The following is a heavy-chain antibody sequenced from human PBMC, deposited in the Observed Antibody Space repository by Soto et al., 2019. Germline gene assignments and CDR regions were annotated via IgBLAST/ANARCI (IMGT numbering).Heavy chain of an antibody. V-gene: IGHV3-23*01. CDR3: AKVRCTTTDCYVPDY. D-gene: IGHD1-26*01. Sequence: GGSLRLSCAASGFSFRTYTMSWVRQAPGKGLEWLSVISGSGGSPSYADSVQGRFVISRDNARNTLYLHMNSLRAEDTAMYYCAKVRCTTTDCYVPDYWGRGTLVTVSS. CDR2: ISGSGGSP. CDR1: GFSFRTYT. J-gene: IGHJ4*02.